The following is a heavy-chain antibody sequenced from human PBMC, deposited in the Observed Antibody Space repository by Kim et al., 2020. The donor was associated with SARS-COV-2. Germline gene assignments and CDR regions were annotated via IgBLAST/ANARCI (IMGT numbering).Heavy chain of an antibody. J-gene: IGHJ5*02. Sequence: LKSRVTISVDTSKNQFSLKLGSVTAADTAVYYCARAGQKAGVLLWFGEPPTWGQGTLVTVSS. D-gene: IGHD3-10*01. CDR3: ARAGQKAGVLLWFGEPPT. V-gene: IGHV4-34*01.